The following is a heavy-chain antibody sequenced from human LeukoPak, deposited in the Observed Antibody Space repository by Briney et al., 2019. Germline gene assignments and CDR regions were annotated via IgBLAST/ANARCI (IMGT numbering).Heavy chain of an antibody. CDR3: ARHVAGDGSGSYFSYYYYYYMDV. J-gene: IGHJ6*03. Sequence: GESLKISCKGSGYRFTNYWIGWVRQMPGKGLEWMGLVYPGDSDTRYSPSFQGQVTISADKSISTAYLQWSSLKASDTAMYYCARHVAGDGSGSYFSYYYYYYMDVWGKGTTVTISS. CDR2: VYPGDSDT. V-gene: IGHV5-51*01. CDR1: GYRFTNYW. D-gene: IGHD3-10*01.